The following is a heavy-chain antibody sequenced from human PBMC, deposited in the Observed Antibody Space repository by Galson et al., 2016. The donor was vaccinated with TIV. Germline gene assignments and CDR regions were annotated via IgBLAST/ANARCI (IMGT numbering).Heavy chain of an antibody. D-gene: IGHD1-26*01. Sequence: TLSLTCYVSGGSISNGGYFWSWIRLHPGKGLEWIGNIYYSGSTYYNPSLKSRVTISVDTSQNQFSLILRSVTAADTAVYYCARWADSGSYYDYFQDWGQGTLVTVSS. CDR3: ARWADSGSYYDYFQD. J-gene: IGHJ1*01. CDR2: IYYSGST. CDR1: GGSISNGGYF. V-gene: IGHV4-31*03.